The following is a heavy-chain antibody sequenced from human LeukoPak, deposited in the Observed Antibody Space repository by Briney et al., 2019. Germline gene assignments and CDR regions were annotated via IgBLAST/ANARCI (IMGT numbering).Heavy chain of an antibody. D-gene: IGHD3/OR15-3a*01. Sequence: SVKVSCKASGGTFSSYAISWVRQAPGQGLEWMGGVIPIFGTANYAQKFQGRVTITADKSTSTAYMELSSLRSEDTAVYYCAREVDSNFDYWGQGTLVTVSS. CDR1: GGTFSSYA. CDR2: VIPIFGTA. CDR3: AREVDSNFDY. J-gene: IGHJ4*02. V-gene: IGHV1-69*06.